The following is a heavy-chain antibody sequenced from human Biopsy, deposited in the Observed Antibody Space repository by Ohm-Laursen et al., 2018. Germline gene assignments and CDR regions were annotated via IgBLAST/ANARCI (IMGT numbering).Heavy chain of an antibody. CDR2: VYYTGST. D-gene: IGHD3-22*01. CDR3: ARDRGYYSDRTVPGYFDL. Sequence: SDTLSLTCTASGDSISSYHWSWIRQPPGKGLEWIGYVYYTGSTDYNPSLQSRVTISVDTSKNHFSLRLRSVTPADTAIYYCARDRGYYSDRTVPGYFDLWGRGTLVTVSS. V-gene: IGHV4-59*01. CDR1: GDSISSYH. J-gene: IGHJ2*01.